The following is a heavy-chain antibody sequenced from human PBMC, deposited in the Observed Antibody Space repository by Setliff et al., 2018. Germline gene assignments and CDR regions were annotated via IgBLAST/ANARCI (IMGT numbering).Heavy chain of an antibody. CDR1: GGSFSGYY. D-gene: IGHD2-21*01. V-gene: IGHV4-34*01. CDR2: INHTGST. J-gene: IGHJ4*02. Sequence: PSETLSLTCAVYGGSFSGYYWSWIRQPPGKGLEWIGEINHTGSTNYGPSLKSRVTISVDTSKNQFSLKLSSVTAADTAVYYCARSGMPRLLYVGYWGLGTLVTVSS. CDR3: ARSGMPRLLYVGY.